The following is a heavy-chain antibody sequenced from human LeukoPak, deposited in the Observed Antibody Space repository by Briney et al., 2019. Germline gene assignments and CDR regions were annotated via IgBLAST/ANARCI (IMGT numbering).Heavy chain of an antibody. J-gene: IGHJ4*02. CDR2: ISGSGGST. CDR1: GFTFSSYS. CDR3: AKNPPKWLPPEGGVY. Sequence: GGSLRLSCAASGFTFSSYSMNWVRQAPGKGLEWVSAISGSGGSTYYADSVKGRFTISRDNSKNTLYLQMNSLRAEDTAVYYCAKNPPKWLPPEGGVYWGQGTLVTVSS. D-gene: IGHD6-19*01. V-gene: IGHV3-23*01.